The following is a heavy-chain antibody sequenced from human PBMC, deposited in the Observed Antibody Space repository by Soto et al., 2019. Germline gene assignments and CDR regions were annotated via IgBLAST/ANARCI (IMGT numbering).Heavy chain of an antibody. D-gene: IGHD4-17*01. CDR3: ARVSTVTKLXY. Sequence: SETLXLTCTVSGASIGRSYWSWIRQPPGKGLEWMGYIFYSGSTNYSPSLNSRVSITVDTSKNQLSLNLSSVTAADTAVYYCARVSTVTKLXYWGHGMLVXVSS. V-gene: IGHV4-59*01. J-gene: IGHJ4*01. CDR1: GASIGRSY. CDR2: IFYSGST.